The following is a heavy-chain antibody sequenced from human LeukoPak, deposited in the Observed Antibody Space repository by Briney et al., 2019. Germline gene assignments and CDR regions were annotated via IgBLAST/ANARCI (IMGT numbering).Heavy chain of an antibody. V-gene: IGHV1-69*04. D-gene: IGHD2-15*01. J-gene: IGHJ6*02. CDR2: IIPILGIA. CDR1: GGTFSSYA. CDR3: AGGQKLVVAATHYYYYGMDV. Sequence: ALVKVSCKASGGTFSSYAISWVRQAPGQGLEWMGRIIPILGIANYAQKFQGRVTITADKSTSTAYMELSSLRSEDTAVYYCAGGQKLVVAATHYYYYGMDVWGQGTTVTVSS.